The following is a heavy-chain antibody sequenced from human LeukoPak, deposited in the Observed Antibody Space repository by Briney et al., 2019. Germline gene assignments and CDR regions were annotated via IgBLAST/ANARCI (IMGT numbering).Heavy chain of an antibody. Sequence: PSETLSLTCAVYGGSFSGYYWSWIRQPPGKALEWIGEINHGGSTNYNPSLKSRVTISVDTSKNQFSLKLSSVTAADTAVYYCARGGSYYGSGSYSTLNYYYYYMDVWGKGTTVTVSS. J-gene: IGHJ6*03. CDR1: GGSFSGYY. CDR3: ARGGSYYGSGSYSTLNYYYYYMDV. V-gene: IGHV4-34*01. CDR2: INHGGST. D-gene: IGHD3-10*01.